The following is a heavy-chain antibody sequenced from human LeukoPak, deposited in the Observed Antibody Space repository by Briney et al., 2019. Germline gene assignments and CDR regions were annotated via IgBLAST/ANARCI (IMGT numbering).Heavy chain of an antibody. CDR2: ISSSGANP. D-gene: IGHD1-26*01. CDR3: AKDVRVGGGGMDV. CDR1: GFTFSNYD. V-gene: IGHV3-23*01. Sequence: GGCLRLSCAGSGFTFSNYDMNWVRQAPGKGLEWVSLISSSGANPHYADSVKGRFTLSRDNSKNTVSLQMNSLRAEDTAVYYCAKDVRVGGGGMDVWGQGTPVTVSS. J-gene: IGHJ6*02.